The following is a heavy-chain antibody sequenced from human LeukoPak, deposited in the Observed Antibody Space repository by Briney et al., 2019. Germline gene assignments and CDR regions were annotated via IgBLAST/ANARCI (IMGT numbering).Heavy chain of an antibody. J-gene: IGHJ3*02. CDR1: GYTFTGYY. V-gene: IGHV1-2*02. CDR2: INPNSGGT. CDR3: AREGLIVATTAHHDAFDI. Sequence: GASVKVSCKASGYTFTGYYMHWVRQAPGQGLEWMGWINPNSGGTNYAQKFQGRVTMTRDTSISTAYMELSRLRSDDTAVYYCAREGLIVATTAHHDAFDIWAQGTMVTVSS. D-gene: IGHD5-12*01.